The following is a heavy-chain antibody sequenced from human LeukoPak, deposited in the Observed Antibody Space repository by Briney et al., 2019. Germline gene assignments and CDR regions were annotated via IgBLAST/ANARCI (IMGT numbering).Heavy chain of an antibody. Sequence: ASVKVSCKASGYTFTSYGISWVRQAPGQGLEWMGWISAYNGNTNYAQKLQGRVTMTTDTSTSTAYMELRSLRSDDTAVYYCARSMVRGVIINPLDYWGQGTLVTVSS. J-gene: IGHJ4*02. V-gene: IGHV1-18*01. CDR3: ARSMVRGVIINPLDY. D-gene: IGHD3-10*01. CDR1: GYTFTSYG. CDR2: ISAYNGNT.